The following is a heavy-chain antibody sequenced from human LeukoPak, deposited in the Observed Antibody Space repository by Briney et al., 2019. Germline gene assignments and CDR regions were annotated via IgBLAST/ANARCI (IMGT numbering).Heavy chain of an antibody. J-gene: IGHJ4*02. D-gene: IGHD2-15*01. CDR3: AREVASPGGYDY. CDR2: IYYSGST. Sequence: SETPSLTCTVSGGSISSGDYYWSWIRQPPGKGLEWIGYIYYSGSTYYNPSLKSRVTISVDTSKNQFSLKLSSVTAADTAVYYCAREVASPGGYDYWGQGTLVTVSS. CDR1: GGSISSGDYY. V-gene: IGHV4-30-4*01.